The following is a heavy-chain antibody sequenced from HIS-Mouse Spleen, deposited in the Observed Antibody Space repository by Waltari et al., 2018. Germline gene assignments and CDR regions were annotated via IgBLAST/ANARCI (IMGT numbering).Heavy chain of an antibody. J-gene: IGHJ4*02. D-gene: IGHD1-1*01. CDR1: GGSISSSSYY. V-gene: IGHV4-39*07. CDR2: IFYSGST. CDR3: ARDPRWNDGIDY. Sequence: QLQLQESGPGLVKPSETLSLTCTVSGGSISSSSYYWGWIRQPPGTGLEWIGGIFYSGSTYYTPSLQSRVTISVDTSKNQFSLKLSSVTAADTAVYYCARDPRWNDGIDYWGQGTLVTVSS.